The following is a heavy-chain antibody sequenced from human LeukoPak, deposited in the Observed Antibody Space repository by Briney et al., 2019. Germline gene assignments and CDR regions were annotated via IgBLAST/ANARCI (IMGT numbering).Heavy chain of an antibody. CDR1: GFTFSSYS. V-gene: IGHV3-21*01. CDR3: ASVPGIAVAGTDY. CDR2: ISSSSSYI. D-gene: IGHD6-19*01. Sequence: GGSLRLSCAASGFTFSSYSMNWVRQAPGKGLEWVSSISSSSSYIYYADSVKGRFTISRDNAKNSLYLQMNSLRAEDTAVYHCASVPGIAVAGTDYWGQETLVTVSS. J-gene: IGHJ4*02.